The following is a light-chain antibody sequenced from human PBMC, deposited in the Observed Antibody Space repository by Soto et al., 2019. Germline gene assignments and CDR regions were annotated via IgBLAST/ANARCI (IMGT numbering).Light chain of an antibody. CDR1: QSISNNH. CDR3: QQYGCSSIT. V-gene: IGKV3-20*01. Sequence: DILLPQSPGILSLLPGAKVTISCRASQSISNNHLACYQQKPGQAPRLLIHGASTRAPGFPARFSGIRSGTVLTITISRLEPEDFEVYDGQQYGCSSITFGQVTLLEIK. CDR2: GAS. J-gene: IGKJ5*01.